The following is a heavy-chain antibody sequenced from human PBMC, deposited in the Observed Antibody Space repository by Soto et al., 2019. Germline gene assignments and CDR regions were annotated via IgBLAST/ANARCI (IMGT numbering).Heavy chain of an antibody. CDR2: IKQDGSER. Sequence: GGSLRLSCAASGFTLSVYWMNWVRQAPGKGLEWVANIKQDGSERNYVDSVKGRFTISRDDAKNSLYLQMNSLRAEDTAVYYCAKSLVGAKPHFDYWGQGTLVTVSS. J-gene: IGHJ4*02. CDR1: GFTLSVYW. D-gene: IGHD1-26*01. V-gene: IGHV3-7*01. CDR3: AKSLVGAKPHFDY.